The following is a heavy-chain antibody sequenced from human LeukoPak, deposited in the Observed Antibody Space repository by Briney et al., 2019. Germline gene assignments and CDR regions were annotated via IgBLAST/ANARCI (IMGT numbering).Heavy chain of an antibody. J-gene: IGHJ4*02. V-gene: IGHV4-34*01. CDR2: INHSGST. D-gene: IGHD3-9*01. CDR3: ARVTGYMIEDYFDY. CDR1: GESFSGYY. Sequence: PSETLSLTCAVYGESFSGYYWSWIRQPPGKGLEWIGEINHSGSTNYNPSLKSRVTISVDTSKNQFSLKLSSVNAADTAVYYCARVTGYMIEDYFDYWGQGTLVTVSS.